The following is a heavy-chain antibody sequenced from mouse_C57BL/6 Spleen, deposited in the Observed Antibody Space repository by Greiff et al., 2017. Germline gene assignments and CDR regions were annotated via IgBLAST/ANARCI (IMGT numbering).Heavy chain of an antibody. D-gene: IGHD2-3*01. J-gene: IGHJ4*01. CDR1: GYTFTDYY. V-gene: IGHV1-26*01. CDR3: ARHDGYYGYYAMDY. Sequence: EVQLQQSGPELVKPGASVKISCKASGYTFTDYYMNWVKQSHGKSLEWIGDINPNNGGTSYNQKFKGKATLTVDKSSSTAYMELRSLTSEDSAVYYCARHDGYYGYYAMDYWGQGTSVTVSS. CDR2: INPNNGGT.